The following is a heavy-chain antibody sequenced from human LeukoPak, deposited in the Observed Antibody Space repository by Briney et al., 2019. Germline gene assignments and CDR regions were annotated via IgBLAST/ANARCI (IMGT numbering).Heavy chain of an antibody. J-gene: IGHJ4*02. CDR1: GFTVSSNY. CDR3: AKGGVSGYDYVSGYFDY. CDR2: IYSGGST. V-gene: IGHV3-53*01. Sequence: GGSLRLSCAASGFTVSSNYMGWVRQAPGKGLEWVSVIYSGGSTYYADSVKGRFTISRDNSKNTLYLQTNSLRAEDTAVYYCAKGGVSGYDYVSGYFDYWGQGTLVTVSS. D-gene: IGHD5-12*01.